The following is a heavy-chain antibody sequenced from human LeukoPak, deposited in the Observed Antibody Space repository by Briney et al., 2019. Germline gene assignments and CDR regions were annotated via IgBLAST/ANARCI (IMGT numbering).Heavy chain of an antibody. J-gene: IGHJ6*02. CDR2: IFSTGSS. V-gene: IGHV4-39*01. CDR1: GGSISTSDY. CDR3: VRLPPSYYYGSVHMDV. Sequence: PPETLSLTCTVSGGSISTSDYWGWFRQPPGKGLEWIGSIFSTGSSYYNPSLKSRVTISVDTSKNQFSLKLSSVTAADTSVYYCVRLPPSYYYGSVHMDVWGQGTTVTVSS. D-gene: IGHD3-10*01.